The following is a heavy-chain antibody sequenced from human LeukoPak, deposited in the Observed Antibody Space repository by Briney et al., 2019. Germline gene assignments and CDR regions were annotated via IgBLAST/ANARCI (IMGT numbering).Heavy chain of an antibody. CDR2: IYPGDSDT. J-gene: IGHJ6*03. V-gene: IGHV5-51*01. Sequence: HGESLKISCKGSGYSFTSYWIGWVRQMPGKGLEWMGIIYPGDSDTRYSPSFQGQVTISADKSISTAYLQWSSLKASDTAMYYCARHRGYSYGHYYYYMDVWGKGTTVTVSS. CDR1: GYSFTSYW. CDR3: ARHRGYSYGHYYYYMDV. D-gene: IGHD5-18*01.